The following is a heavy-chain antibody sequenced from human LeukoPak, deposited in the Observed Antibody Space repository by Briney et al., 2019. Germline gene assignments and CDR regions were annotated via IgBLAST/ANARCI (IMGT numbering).Heavy chain of an antibody. CDR1: GYSFTRYW. V-gene: IGHV5-51*06. Sequence: GESLKISCKGSGYSFTRYWIGWVRQMPGKGLEWLGIIYPSDSDTRYSPSFRGQITISADKSVTTAYLQWASLKASDTAMYYCARTDRWGGDCWGQGTLVTVSS. J-gene: IGHJ4*02. CDR2: IYPSDSDT. D-gene: IGHD4-23*01. CDR3: ARTDRWGGDC.